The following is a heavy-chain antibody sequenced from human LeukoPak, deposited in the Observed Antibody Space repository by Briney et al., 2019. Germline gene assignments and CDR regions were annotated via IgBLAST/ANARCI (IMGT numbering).Heavy chain of an antibody. CDR2: IKQDGSEK. CDR3: ARDYRYYYDSSGYYYEAQTDY. CDR1: GLTFSSYW. V-gene: IGHV3-7*01. Sequence: GGSLRLSCAASGLTFSSYWMSWVRQAPGKGLDWVANIKQDGSEKYYVDSVKGRFTISRDNAENSLYLQMNSLRAEDTAVYYCARDYRYYYDSSGYYYEAQTDYWGQGTLVTVSS. D-gene: IGHD3-22*01. J-gene: IGHJ4*02.